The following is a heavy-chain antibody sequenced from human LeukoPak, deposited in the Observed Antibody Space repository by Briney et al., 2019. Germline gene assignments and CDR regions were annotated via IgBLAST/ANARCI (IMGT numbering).Heavy chain of an antibody. D-gene: IGHD3-3*01. Sequence: SVKVSCKASGGTFSSYTISWVRQAPGQGLEWMGRIITILGVPNYAQKFQGRVTITADKSTSTAYMELSSLRSEDTAVYYCARGLTGYYDFWSGYYLDYRGQGTLVTVSS. CDR2: IITILGVP. CDR1: GGTFSSYT. CDR3: ARGLTGYYDFWSGYYLDY. J-gene: IGHJ4*02. V-gene: IGHV1-69*02.